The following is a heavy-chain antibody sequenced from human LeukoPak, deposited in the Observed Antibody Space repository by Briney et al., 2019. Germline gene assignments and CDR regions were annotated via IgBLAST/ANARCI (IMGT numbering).Heavy chain of an antibody. D-gene: IGHD2-2*01. Sequence: RSGGSLGLSCAASGFTFSSYWMHWVRQAPGKGLVWVSRINSDGSITTYADSVRGRFTISRDNAKSTLYLQMNSLRAEVTAVYYCASSTQISKYADYWGQGALVTVSS. CDR3: ASSTQISKYADY. V-gene: IGHV3-74*01. CDR1: GFTFSSYW. J-gene: IGHJ4*02. CDR2: INSDGSIT.